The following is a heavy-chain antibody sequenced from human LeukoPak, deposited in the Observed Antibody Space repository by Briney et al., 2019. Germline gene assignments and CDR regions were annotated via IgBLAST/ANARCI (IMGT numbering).Heavy chain of an antibody. CDR3: AKGSYYYYYMDV. V-gene: IGHV3-23*01. CDR2: ISGSGGST. Sequence: GGSLRLSCAASGFTFSSYAMSWVRQAPGKGLEWVSAISGSGGSTYYADSVEGRFTISRDNSKNTLYLQMNSLRAEDTAVYYCAKGSYYYYYMDVWGKGTTVTVSS. CDR1: GFTFSSYA. J-gene: IGHJ6*03.